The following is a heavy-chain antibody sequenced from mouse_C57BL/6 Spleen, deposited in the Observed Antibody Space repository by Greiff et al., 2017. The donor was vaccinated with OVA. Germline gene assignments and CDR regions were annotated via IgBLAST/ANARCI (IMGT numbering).Heavy chain of an antibody. J-gene: IGHJ2*01. CDR1: GYTFTSYW. CDR2: IDPSDSYT. CDR3: ARLGTVVADFDY. V-gene: IGHV1-50*01. D-gene: IGHD1-1*01. Sequence: QVQLQQPGAELVKPGASVTLSCKASGYTFTSYWMQWVKQRPGQGLEWIGEIDPSDSYTNYNQKFKGKATLTVDTSSSTAYMQLSSLTSEDSAVYYCARLGTVVADFDYWGQGTTLTVSS.